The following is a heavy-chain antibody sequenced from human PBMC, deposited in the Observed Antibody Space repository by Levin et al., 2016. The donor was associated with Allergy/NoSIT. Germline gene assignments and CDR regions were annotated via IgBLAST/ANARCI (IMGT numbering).Heavy chain of an antibody. J-gene: IGHJ4*02. Sequence: SETLSLTCSVSGAAIRTYYWGLGSGQPPGKGPEWVGFISNSGNSGYNPSLKSRVTISLDASKNQFSLKLSSVTAADTAVYYCARGVNTLFDNWGQGTLVTVSS. CDR3: ARGVNTLFDN. CDR1: GAAIRTYY. D-gene: IGHD3-10*01. V-gene: IGHV4-59*13. CDR2: ISNSGNS.